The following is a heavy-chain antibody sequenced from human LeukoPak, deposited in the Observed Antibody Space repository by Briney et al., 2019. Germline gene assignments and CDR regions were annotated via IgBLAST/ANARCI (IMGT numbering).Heavy chain of an antibody. Sequence: ASVKVSCKTSGYTFTSYDINWVRQATGQGLEWMGWITPSSGGTIYAQKFQGRVTMTRDMSISTAYMELSRLRSDDTAVYYCAKVASTTRRHDAFDIWGQGTLVTVSS. CDR1: GYTFTSYD. D-gene: IGHD1-1*01. CDR3: AKVASTTRRHDAFDI. V-gene: IGHV1-2*02. CDR2: ITPSSGGT. J-gene: IGHJ3*02.